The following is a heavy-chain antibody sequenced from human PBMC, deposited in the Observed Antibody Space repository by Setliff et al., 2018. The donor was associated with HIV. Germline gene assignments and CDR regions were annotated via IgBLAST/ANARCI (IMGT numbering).Heavy chain of an antibody. Sequence: SETLSLTCAVSGGSISSSNWWSWVRQPPGKGLEWIGEIYHSGSTNNDPSLKGRVTISVDTSRNQFSLELHSVTAADTAVYYCATYSGSQGLVYWGQGTLVTVSS. CDR3: ATYSGSQGLVY. J-gene: IGHJ4*02. V-gene: IGHV4-4*02. CDR1: GGSISSSNW. CDR2: IYHSGST. D-gene: IGHD1-26*01.